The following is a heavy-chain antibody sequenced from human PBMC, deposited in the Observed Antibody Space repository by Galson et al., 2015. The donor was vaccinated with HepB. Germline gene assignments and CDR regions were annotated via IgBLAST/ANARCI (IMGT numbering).Heavy chain of an antibody. CDR2: IIPIFGKE. D-gene: IGHD2-2*02. J-gene: IGHJ4*02. Sequence: SVKVSCTASGGTFSSYAISWVRQAPGQGLEWMGGIIPIFGKENYAQKFQGRVTITADESTSTAYMELSSLRSEDTAVYYCARESCSSTSCYTSEDYFDYWGQGTLVTVSS. CDR1: GGTFSSYA. CDR3: ARESCSSTSCYTSEDYFDY. V-gene: IGHV1-69*13.